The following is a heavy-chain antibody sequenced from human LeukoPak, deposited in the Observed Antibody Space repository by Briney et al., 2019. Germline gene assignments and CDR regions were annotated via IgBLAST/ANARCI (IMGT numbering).Heavy chain of an antibody. CDR2: ISSSGSTI. V-gene: IGHV3-48*03. Sequence: GGSLRLSCAASGFTFSSYEMNWVRQAPGKGLEWVSYISSSGSTIYYADSVKGRFTISRDNAKNSLYLQMNSLRAEDTAVYYCARAYSPYATYYYYYYMDVWGKGTTVTVSS. CDR1: GFTFSSYE. D-gene: IGHD2-8*01. J-gene: IGHJ6*03. CDR3: ARAYSPYATYYYYYYMDV.